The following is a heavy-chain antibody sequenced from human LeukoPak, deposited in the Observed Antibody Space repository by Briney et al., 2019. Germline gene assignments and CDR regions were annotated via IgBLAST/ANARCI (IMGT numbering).Heavy chain of an antibody. Sequence: GGSLRLSCAASGFTFSSYSMNWVRQAPGKGLEWVSYISSSSSTIYCADSVKGRFTISRDNAKNSLYLQMNSLRAEDTAVYYCARSIAARSDDHWGQGTLVTVSS. V-gene: IGHV3-48*04. J-gene: IGHJ4*02. D-gene: IGHD6-6*01. CDR3: ARSIAARSDDH. CDR2: ISSSSSTI. CDR1: GFTFSSYS.